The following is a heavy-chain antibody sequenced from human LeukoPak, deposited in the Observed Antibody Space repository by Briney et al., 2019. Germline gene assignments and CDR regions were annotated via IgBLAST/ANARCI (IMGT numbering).Heavy chain of an antibody. D-gene: IGHD6-19*01. CDR3: AGRRYSSGWYVY. V-gene: IGHV4-59*01. CDR2: IYYSGST. Sequence: TSETLSLTCTVSGGSISSYYWSWIRQPPGKGLEWIGYIYYSGSTNYNPSLKSRVTISVDTSKNQFSLKLSSVTAADTAVYYCAGRRYSSGWYVYWGQGTLVTVSS. CDR1: GGSISSYY. J-gene: IGHJ4*02.